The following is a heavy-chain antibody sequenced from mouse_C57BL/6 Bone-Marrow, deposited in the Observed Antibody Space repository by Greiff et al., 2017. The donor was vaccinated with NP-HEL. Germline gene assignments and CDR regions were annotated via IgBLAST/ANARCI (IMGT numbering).Heavy chain of an antibody. CDR2: IRNTANGYPT. V-gene: IGHV7-3*01. Sequence: EVKLVESGGGLVQPGGSLSLSCAASGFTFTDYYMSWVRQPPGKALEWLGFIRNTANGYPTEYSASVKGRFTISRDNSQSILYLQMNALRAEDSATYYCARSIYYDYADDPFYAMDYWGQGTSVTVSS. CDR1: GFTFTDYY. CDR3: ARSIYYDYADDPFYAMDY. J-gene: IGHJ4*01. D-gene: IGHD2-4*01.